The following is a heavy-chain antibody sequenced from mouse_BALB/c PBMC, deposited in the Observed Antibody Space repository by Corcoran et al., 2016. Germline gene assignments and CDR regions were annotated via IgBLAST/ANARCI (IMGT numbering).Heavy chain of an antibody. CDR3: ASYRSNLDY. D-gene: IGHD2-14*01. Sequence: QIQLVQSGPELKKPGETVKISCKASGYTFTNYGMNWVKQAPGKGLKWMGWINTYTGEPTYADDFKGRFAFSLETSASTAYLQINNLKNEDTATYFCASYRSNLDYWGQGTTLTVSS. CDR1: GYTFTNYG. J-gene: IGHJ2*01. CDR2: INTYTGEP. V-gene: IGHV9-3-1*01.